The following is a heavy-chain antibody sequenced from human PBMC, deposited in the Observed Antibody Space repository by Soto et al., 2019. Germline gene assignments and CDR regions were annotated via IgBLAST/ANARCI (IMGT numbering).Heavy chain of an antibody. J-gene: IGHJ6*03. CDR1: GGYISSYY. D-gene: IGHD2-15*01. V-gene: IGHV4-59*08. Sequence: SETMYLTCTVPGGYISSYYWSWIRQPTGNGLEWIGYIYYSGSTNYNPSLKSRVTISVDTSKNQFSLRLSSVTAADTAIYYCARRVVTPEHYYYYYYMDVWGEGTTVTVSS. CDR3: ARRVVTPEHYYYYYYMDV. CDR2: IYYSGST.